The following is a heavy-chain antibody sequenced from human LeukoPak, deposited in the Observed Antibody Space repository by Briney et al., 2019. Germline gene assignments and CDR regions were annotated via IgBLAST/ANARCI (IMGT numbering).Heavy chain of an antibody. D-gene: IGHD3-3*01. CDR1: GGSISSGDYY. CDR3: ARLTIFGVVLLHAFDL. J-gene: IGHJ3*01. CDR2: IYYSGST. V-gene: IGHV4-30-4*01. Sequence: PSETLSLTCTVSGGSISSGDYYWNWIRQPPGKGLEWIGYIYYSGSTYYNPSLKSRVSISVDTSKNQFSLNLGSVTAADTAVYYCARLTIFGVVLLHAFDLWGQGTMVTVSS.